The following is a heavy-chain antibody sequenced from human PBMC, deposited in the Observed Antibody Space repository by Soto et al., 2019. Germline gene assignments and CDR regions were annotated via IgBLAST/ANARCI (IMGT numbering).Heavy chain of an antibody. D-gene: IGHD3-22*01. J-gene: IGHJ5*02. V-gene: IGHV4-31*02. Sequence: WTWIRQQPVKGLEWIGYISNRGITYYNPSLMSRLTISLDSAENQFSVRLTSVTAADTAMYYCERARQYYDCELDPWGQGTLVTVSS. CDR2: ISNRGIT. CDR3: ERARQYYDCELDP.